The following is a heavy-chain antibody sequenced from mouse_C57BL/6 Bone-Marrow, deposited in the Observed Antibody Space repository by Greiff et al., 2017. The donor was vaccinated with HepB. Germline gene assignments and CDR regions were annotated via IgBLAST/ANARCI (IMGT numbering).Heavy chain of an antibody. V-gene: IGHV1-55*01. D-gene: IGHD2-5*01. CDR2: IYPGSGST. J-gene: IGHJ4*01. Sequence: QVQLQQPGAELVKPGASVKMSCKASGYTFTSYWITWVKQRPGQGLEWIGDIYPGSGSTNYNEKFKSKATLTVDTSSSTAYMQLSSLTSEDSAVYYCARRVAYYSNPYAMDYWGQGTSVTVSS. CDR3: ARRVAYYSNPYAMDY. CDR1: GYTFTSYW.